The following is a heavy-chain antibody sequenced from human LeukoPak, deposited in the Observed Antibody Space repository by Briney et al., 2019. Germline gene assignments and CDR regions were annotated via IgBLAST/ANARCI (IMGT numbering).Heavy chain of an antibody. CDR1: GYTFTSYD. D-gene: IGHD2-15*01. J-gene: IGHJ6*02. Sequence: ASVKVSCKASGYTFTSYDINWVRQATGQGLEWMGWMNPNSGNTGYAQKFQGRVTMTRNTSISTAYMELSSLRSEDTAVYYCARTSARVRGGSPPLGMDVWGQGTTVTVSS. V-gene: IGHV1-8*01. CDR2: MNPNSGNT. CDR3: ARTSARVRGGSPPLGMDV.